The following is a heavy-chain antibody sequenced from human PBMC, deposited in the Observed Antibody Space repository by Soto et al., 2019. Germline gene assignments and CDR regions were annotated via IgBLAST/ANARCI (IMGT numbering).Heavy chain of an antibody. V-gene: IGHV1-18*01. CDR3: ARNRDTVTLGPDYYYYGMDV. CDR1: GYTFTSYG. Sequence: QVQLVQSGAEVKKPGASVKVSCKASGYTFTSYGISWVRQAPGQGLEWMGWISAYNGNTNYAQKLQGRVTMTTDTSTSTAYMELRGLRSDDTAVYYCARNRDTVTLGPDYYYYGMDVWGQGTTVTVSS. D-gene: IGHD4-17*01. J-gene: IGHJ6*02. CDR2: ISAYNGNT.